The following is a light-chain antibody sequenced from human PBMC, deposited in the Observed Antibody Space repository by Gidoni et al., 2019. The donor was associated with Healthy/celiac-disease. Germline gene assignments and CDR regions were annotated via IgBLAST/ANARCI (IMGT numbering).Light chain of an antibody. Sequence: DIVMTKSPDSLAASLGEGATINCKSSQSVLYSSNNKNYLAWYQQKPGQPPKLLIYWASTRESGVPDRFSGSGSGTDFTLTISSLQAEDVAVYYCQQYYSTPPVTFGPGTKVDIK. CDR1: QSVLYSSNNKNY. V-gene: IGKV4-1*01. CDR2: WAS. J-gene: IGKJ3*01. CDR3: QQYYSTPPVT.